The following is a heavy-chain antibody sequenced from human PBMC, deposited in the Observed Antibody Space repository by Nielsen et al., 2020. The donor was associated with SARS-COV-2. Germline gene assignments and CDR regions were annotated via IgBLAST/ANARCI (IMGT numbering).Heavy chain of an antibody. V-gene: IGHV3-21*01. CDR1: GFSFSIHS. Sequence: GGSLRLSCAASGFSFSIHSMNWVRQAPGRGLEWVSSISSSSAYTYYTDSVKGRFTISRDNAKNSLYLQMNSLRAEDMAVYYCAKPRAYYDFWSGYYTWFDPWGQGTLVTVSS. D-gene: IGHD3-3*01. J-gene: IGHJ5*02. CDR2: ISSSSAYT. CDR3: AKPRAYYDFWSGYYTWFDP.